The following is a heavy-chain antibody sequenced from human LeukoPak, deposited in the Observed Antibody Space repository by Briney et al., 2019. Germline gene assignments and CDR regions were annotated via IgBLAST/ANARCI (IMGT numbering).Heavy chain of an antibody. CDR1: GFTFDDYA. CDR2: INWNGGGI. Sequence: GGSLRLSCTASGFTFDDYAMTWVRQGPGKGLEWVCGINWNGGGIHYAGSVQGRFTVSRDNAKNSLYLQMNSLRAEDTALYFCARSPARAGLNDAGLDYWGQGTLVTVSS. J-gene: IGHJ4*02. CDR3: ARSPARAGLNDAGLDY. D-gene: IGHD1-1*01. V-gene: IGHV3-20*04.